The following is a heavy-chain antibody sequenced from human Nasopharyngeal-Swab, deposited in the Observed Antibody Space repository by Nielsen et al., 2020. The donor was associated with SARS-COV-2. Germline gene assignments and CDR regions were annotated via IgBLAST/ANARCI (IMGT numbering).Heavy chain of an antibody. CDR2: IIPIFGTA. D-gene: IGHD3-3*01. CDR3: ARGSGDYYIDV. V-gene: IGHV1-69*06. Sequence: WVRQAPGQGLEWMGGIIPIFGTANYAQKFQGRVTITADKSTSTAYMELSSLRSEDTAVYYCARGSGDYYIDVWGKGTTVTVSS. J-gene: IGHJ6*03.